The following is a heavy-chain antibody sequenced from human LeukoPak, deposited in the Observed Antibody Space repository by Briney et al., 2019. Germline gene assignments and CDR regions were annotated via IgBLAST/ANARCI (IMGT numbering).Heavy chain of an antibody. D-gene: IGHD2-15*01. CDR2: ISYDASNK. Sequence: PGGSLRLSCAASGFTFSSYAMHWVRQTPGKGLEWVAVISYDASNKYYADSVKGRFTIFRDNSKNTLYLQMNSLRAEDTAVYYCAREGYCSGGSCYYGYYGMDVWGQGTTVTVSS. CDR3: AREGYCSGGSCYYGYYGMDV. V-gene: IGHV3-30-3*01. CDR1: GFTFSSYA. J-gene: IGHJ6*02.